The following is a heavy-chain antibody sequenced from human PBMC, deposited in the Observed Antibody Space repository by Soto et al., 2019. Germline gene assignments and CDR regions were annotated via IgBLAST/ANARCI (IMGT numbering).Heavy chain of an antibody. V-gene: IGHV1-18*01. D-gene: IGHD4-17*01. CDR3: AREDFGDKIDY. CDR1: GYTFTNFG. J-gene: IGHJ4*02. CDR2: ISPYNGHT. Sequence: ASVKVSCKASGYTFTNFGTSWVRQAPGQGLEWMGWISPYNGHTHYTQRFQGRVTMTTDTSTTTAFMELRSLRSDGTAVYYCAREDFGDKIDYWGQGTLVTVSS.